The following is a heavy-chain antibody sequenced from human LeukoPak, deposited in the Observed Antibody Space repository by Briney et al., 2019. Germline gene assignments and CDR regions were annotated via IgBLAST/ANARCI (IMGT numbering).Heavy chain of an antibody. Sequence: PSETLSLTCTVSGGSISSYYWSWIRQPPGKGLEWIGEINHSGSTNYNPSLKSRVTISVDTSKNQFSLKLSSVTAADTAVYYCARAEPFWSGYSSLRYWGQGTLVTVSS. V-gene: IGHV4-34*01. D-gene: IGHD3-3*01. CDR2: INHSGST. CDR1: GGSISSYY. CDR3: ARAEPFWSGYSSLRY. J-gene: IGHJ4*02.